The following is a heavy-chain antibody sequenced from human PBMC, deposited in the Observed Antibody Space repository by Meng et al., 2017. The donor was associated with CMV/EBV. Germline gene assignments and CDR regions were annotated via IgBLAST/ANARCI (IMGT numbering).Heavy chain of an antibody. Sequence: SETLSLTCTVSGYSISSGYYWGWIRQPPGKGLEWIGSIYHSGSTYYNPSLKSRVTISVDTSKNQFSLELSSVTAADTAVYYCATDSSGYYDYWGQGTLVTVSS. CDR2: IYHSGST. D-gene: IGHD3-22*01. V-gene: IGHV4-38-2*02. J-gene: IGHJ4*02. CDR3: ATDSSGYYDY. CDR1: GYSISSGYY.